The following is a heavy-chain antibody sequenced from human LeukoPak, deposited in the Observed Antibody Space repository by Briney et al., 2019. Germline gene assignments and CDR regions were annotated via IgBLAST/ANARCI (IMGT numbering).Heavy chain of an antibody. CDR3: ARDSAPYCSGGSCYGHYFDY. V-gene: IGHV4-39*07. CDR1: GGSVSSSSYY. Sequence: SETLSLTCTVSGGSVSSSSYYWGWIRQPPGKGLEWIGTIYYSGSTYYNPSLKSRVTISVDTSKNQFSLKLSSVTAADTAVYYCARDSAPYCSGGSCYGHYFDYWGQGTLVTVSS. D-gene: IGHD2-15*01. J-gene: IGHJ4*02. CDR2: IYYSGST.